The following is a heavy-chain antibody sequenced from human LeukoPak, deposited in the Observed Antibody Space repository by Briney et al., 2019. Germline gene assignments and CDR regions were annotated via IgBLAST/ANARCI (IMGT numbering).Heavy chain of an antibody. CDR2: IYYSGST. CDR3: ARSLQN. J-gene: IGHJ4*02. CDR1: GGSISSYY. D-gene: IGHD2-21*02. V-gene: IGHV4-59*01. Sequence: PSETLSLTCTVSGGSISSYYWSWIRQPPGKGLEWIGYIYYSGSTNYNPSLKSRVTISVDTSKNQFSLKLSSVTAADTAVYYCARSLQNWGQGTLVTVSS.